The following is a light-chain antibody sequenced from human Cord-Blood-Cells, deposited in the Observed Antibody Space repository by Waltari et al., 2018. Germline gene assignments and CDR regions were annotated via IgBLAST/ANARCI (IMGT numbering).Light chain of an antibody. Sequence: EIVLTQSPATLSLSPGERAPLSCRASQSVSSYLAWYQQKPGQAPRLLIYDASNWATGIPARFSGSGSGTDFTLTISSLEPEDFAVYYCQQRSNWPPLLTFGGGTKVEIK. V-gene: IGKV3-11*01. CDR2: DAS. CDR3: QQRSNWPPLLT. CDR1: QSVSSY. J-gene: IGKJ4*01.